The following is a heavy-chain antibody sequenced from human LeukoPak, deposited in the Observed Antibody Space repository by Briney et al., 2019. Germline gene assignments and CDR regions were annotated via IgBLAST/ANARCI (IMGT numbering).Heavy chain of an antibody. CDR2: IDPSDSET. J-gene: IGHJ4*02. D-gene: IGHD5-18*01. CDR3: ARQTAMGRSGDY. V-gene: IGHV5-51*01. Sequence: PGESLQISCKASGYSFTSYWIGWVRQVPGKGLEWMGIIDPSDSETRYTPSFQGQVTISVGKSLTTADLQWNSLKASDTAMYYCARQTAMGRSGDYWGQGTLVTVSS. CDR1: GYSFTSYW.